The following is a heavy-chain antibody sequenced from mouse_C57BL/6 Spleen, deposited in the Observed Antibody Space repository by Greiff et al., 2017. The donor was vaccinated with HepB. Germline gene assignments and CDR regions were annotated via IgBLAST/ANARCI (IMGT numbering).Heavy chain of an antibody. V-gene: IGHV1-54*01. CDR3: ARSRYYGSSYGYFDV. Sequence: VQLKESGAELVRPGTSVKVSCKASGYAFTNYLIEWVKQRPGQGLEWIGVINPGSGGTNYNEKFKGKATLTADKSSSTAYMQLSSLTSEDSAVYFCARSRYYGSSYGYFDVWGTGTTVTVSS. D-gene: IGHD1-1*01. CDR2: INPGSGGT. J-gene: IGHJ1*03. CDR1: GYAFTNYL.